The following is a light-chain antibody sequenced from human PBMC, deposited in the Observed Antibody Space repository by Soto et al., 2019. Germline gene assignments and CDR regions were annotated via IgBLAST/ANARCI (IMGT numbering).Light chain of an antibody. CDR2: DVT. V-gene: IGLV2-11*01. Sequence: QSALTQPASVSGSPGQSITISCTGTSSDVGGYNYVSWYQQHPGKAPKLMMYDVTQRPSGVPDRFSGSKSGDTASLTISGLQAEDEADYYCCSYAGSYNYVFGDGTKVTV. CDR3: CSYAGSYNYV. J-gene: IGLJ1*01. CDR1: SSDVGGYNY.